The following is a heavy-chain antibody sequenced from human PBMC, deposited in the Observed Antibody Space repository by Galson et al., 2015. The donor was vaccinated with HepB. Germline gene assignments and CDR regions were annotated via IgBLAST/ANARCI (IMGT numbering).Heavy chain of an antibody. D-gene: IGHD3-22*01. CDR2: IRYDGSNK. J-gene: IGHJ4*02. V-gene: IGHV3-30*02. CDR3: AIITPYYYDSSGYYNY. CDR1: GFTFSSYG. Sequence: SLRLSCAASGFTFSSYGMHWVRQAPGKGLEWVAFIRYDGSNKYYADSVKGRFTISRDNSKNTLYLQMNSLRAEDTAVYYCAIITPYYYDSSGYYNYWGQGTLVTVSS.